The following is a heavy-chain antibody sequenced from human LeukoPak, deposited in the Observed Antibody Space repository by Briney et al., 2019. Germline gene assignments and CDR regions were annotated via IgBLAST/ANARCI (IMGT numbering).Heavy chain of an antibody. CDR3: ARHKTTVDAFDT. V-gene: IGHV4-59*08. CDR1: GGSISSYY. CDR2: IYYSGST. J-gene: IGHJ3*02. D-gene: IGHD4-17*01. Sequence: SETLSLTCTVSGGSISSYYWSWIRQPPGKGLEWIGYIYYSGSTNYNPSLKSRVTISVDTSKNQFSLKLSSVTAADTAVYYCARHKTTVDAFDTWGQGTMVTVSS.